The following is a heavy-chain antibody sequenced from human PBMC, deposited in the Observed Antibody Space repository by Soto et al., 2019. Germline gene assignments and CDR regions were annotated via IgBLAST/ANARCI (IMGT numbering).Heavy chain of an antibody. CDR3: AREVTVVALSDAFDI. V-gene: IGHV4-30-4*01. J-gene: IGHJ3*02. D-gene: IGHD2-21*01. CDR2: ISNRGTP. Sequence: QVQLQESGPGLVKPSQTLSLICTVSGDSISSENYFWSWIRQPPGQGLEWVGYISNRGTPYYNPSLNSQVTISIDTSENRFSLDMYSVTAADTAVYYCAREVTVVALSDAFDIWGQGTMVTVSS. CDR1: GDSISSENYF.